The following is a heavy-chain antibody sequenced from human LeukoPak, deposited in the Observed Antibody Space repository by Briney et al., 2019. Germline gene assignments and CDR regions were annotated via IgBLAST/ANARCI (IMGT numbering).Heavy chain of an antibody. CDR3: ARDVYRWFDP. Sequence: LETLSLSCTVSGGSISSYYWCWLRQPPGKGLEWIGYIYYSGSTNYNPSLKSRVTISVDTSKNQFSLKLSSVTAADTAVYYCARDVYRWFDPWGQGTLVTVSS. D-gene: IGHD5/OR15-5a*01. CDR1: GGSISSYY. CDR2: IYYSGST. J-gene: IGHJ5*02. V-gene: IGHV4-59*01.